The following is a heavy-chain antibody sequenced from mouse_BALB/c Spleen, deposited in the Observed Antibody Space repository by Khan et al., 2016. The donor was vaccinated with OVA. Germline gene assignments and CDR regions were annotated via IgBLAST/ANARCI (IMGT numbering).Heavy chain of an antibody. J-gene: IGHJ4*01. CDR3: ARFITTGTGDYYAMDY. Sequence: EVELVESGGDLVKPGGSLKLSCAASGFTFSSYGMSWVRQTPDKRLEWVATISSGGSYTYYPDSVKGRFTISRDNARSTPYLQMSSLKSEATAMYYCARFITTGTGDYYAMDYWGQGTSVTVSS. CDR2: ISSGGSYT. V-gene: IGHV5-6*01. D-gene: IGHD1-2*01. CDR1: GFTFSSYG.